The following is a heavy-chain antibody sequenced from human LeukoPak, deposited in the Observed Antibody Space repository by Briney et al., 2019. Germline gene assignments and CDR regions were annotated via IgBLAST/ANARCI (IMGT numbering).Heavy chain of an antibody. CDR3: ASPQYYFDY. CDR1: GFAFSVYA. Sequence: GGSLRLSCSASGFAFSVYAMSWLRQPPGKGLEWVSTINANSGTTSYAASVRGRFTISRDNAKNSLYLQMNSLRAEDTAVYYCASPQYYFDYWGQGTLVTVSS. V-gene: IGHV3-23*01. J-gene: IGHJ4*02. D-gene: IGHD5-24*01. CDR2: INANSGTT.